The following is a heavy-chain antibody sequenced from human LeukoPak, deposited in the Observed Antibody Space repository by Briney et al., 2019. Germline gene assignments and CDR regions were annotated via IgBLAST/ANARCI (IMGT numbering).Heavy chain of an antibody. D-gene: IGHD6-13*01. CDR2: ISNDAKYI. Sequence: GGSLRLSCAASGFTFSRYSMNWVRQAPGKGLEWVSSISNDAKYIYYADSLKGRFTVSRDNAKNSLYLQMNSLPVEDTAVYYCTTPAAGPRAEYSQYWGQGTLVTVSS. CDR3: TTPAAGPRAEYSQY. CDR1: GFTFSRYS. V-gene: IGHV3-21*01. J-gene: IGHJ1*01.